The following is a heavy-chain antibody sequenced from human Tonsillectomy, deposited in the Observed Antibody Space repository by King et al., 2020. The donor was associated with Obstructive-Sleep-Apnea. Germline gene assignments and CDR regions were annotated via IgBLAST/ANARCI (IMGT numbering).Heavy chain of an antibody. D-gene: IGHD6-19*01. Sequence: QLQESGPGLVKPSETLSLTCTVSGGSISSSSYYWGWIRQPPGKGLEWIGSIYYSGSTYYNPSLKSRVTITVDTSKNQFSLKLSSVTAADTAVYYCARSVRLAVAGPGPYFDYWGQGTLVTVSS. CDR2: IYYSGST. CDR3: ARSVRLAVAGPGPYFDY. V-gene: IGHV4-39*01. J-gene: IGHJ4*02. CDR1: GGSISSSSYY.